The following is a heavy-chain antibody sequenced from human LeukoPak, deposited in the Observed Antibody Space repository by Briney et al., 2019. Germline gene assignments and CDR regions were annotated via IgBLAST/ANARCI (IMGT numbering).Heavy chain of an antibody. CDR1: GYSFTSYW. CDR3: ARLQGPPELSDSSGGMDV. CDR2: IYPGDSDT. Sequence: GESLKISCQGSGYSFTSYWIGWVRQMPGKGLEWMGIIYPGDSDTRYSPSFQGQVAISADKSISTAYLQWSSLKASDTAMYYCARLQGPPELSDSSGGMDVWGQGTTVTVSS. J-gene: IGHJ6*02. D-gene: IGHD3-22*01. V-gene: IGHV5-51*01.